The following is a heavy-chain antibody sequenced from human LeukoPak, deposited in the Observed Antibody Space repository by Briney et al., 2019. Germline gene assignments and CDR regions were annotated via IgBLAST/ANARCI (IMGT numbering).Heavy chain of an antibody. V-gene: IGHV1-2*06. Sequence: GASVKVSCKASGYTFTGYYMHWVRQAPGQGLEWMGRINPNSGGTNYAQKFQGRVTMTRDTSISTAYMELSRLRSDDTAVYYCARDTSDFWSDYYSSGAFDIWGQGTMVTVSS. J-gene: IGHJ3*02. CDR3: ARDTSDFWSDYYSSGAFDI. CDR2: INPNSGGT. CDR1: GYTFTGYY. D-gene: IGHD3-3*01.